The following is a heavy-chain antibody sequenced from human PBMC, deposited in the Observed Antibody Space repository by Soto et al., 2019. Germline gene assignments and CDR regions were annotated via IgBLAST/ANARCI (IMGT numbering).Heavy chain of an antibody. J-gene: IGHJ3*02. V-gene: IGHV1-2*02. CDR3: ASGGGVGVAGSAAFDM. CDR2: IHPATGAA. Sequence: QLHLVQSGAVVKKPGASVTVSCSASGYPVTAYYMHWVRQAPGRGREWMGGIHPATGAAKYTQTFRGRVTMTRDTAPSTGFMELGGPTSGDTGVFYCASGGGVGVAGSAAFDMWGQGTLVTVSS. D-gene: IGHD3-3*01. CDR1: GYPVTAYY.